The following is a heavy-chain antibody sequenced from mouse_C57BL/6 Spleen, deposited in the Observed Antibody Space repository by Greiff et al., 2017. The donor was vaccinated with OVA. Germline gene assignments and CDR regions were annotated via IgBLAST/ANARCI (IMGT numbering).Heavy chain of an antibody. V-gene: IGHV5-9-1*02. CDR3: TRGGYHGNYDGRDY. D-gene: IGHD2-1*01. Sequence: EVNLVESGEGLVKPGGSLKLSCAASGFTFSSYAMSWVRQTPDKRLEWVAYISSGGGYIYYADTVKGRFTISRDNARNTLYLQLSSLTSEDTAKYCGTRGGYHGNYDGRDYWGQGTSVTVSS. CDR2: ISSGGGYI. J-gene: IGHJ4*01. CDR1: GFTFSSYA.